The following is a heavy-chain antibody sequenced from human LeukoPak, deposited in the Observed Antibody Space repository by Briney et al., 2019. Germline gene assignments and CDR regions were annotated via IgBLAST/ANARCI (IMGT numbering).Heavy chain of an antibody. J-gene: IGHJ4*02. D-gene: IGHD6-19*01. CDR1: GFTFSSYA. CDR2: VTGSGGST. Sequence: GGFLRLSCAASGFTFSSYAMSWVRQAPGKGLEWVSDVTGSGGSTYYADSVKGRFTISRDNSDNTLYLQMNSLRAEDTAVYYCAKGYSSGSQGVDYWGQGTLVTVSS. CDR3: AKGYSSGSQGVDY. V-gene: IGHV3-23*01.